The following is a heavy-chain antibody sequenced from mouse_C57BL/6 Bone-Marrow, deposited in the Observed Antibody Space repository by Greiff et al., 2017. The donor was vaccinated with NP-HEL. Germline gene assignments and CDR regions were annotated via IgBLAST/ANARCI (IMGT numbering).Heavy chain of an antibody. CDR2: IYPRDGST. Sequence: QVQLQQSGPELVKPGASVKLSCKASGYTFTSYDINWVKQRPGQGLEWIGWIYPRDGSTKYNEKFKGKATLTVDTSSSTAYMELHSLTSEDSAVYFCARHFYYYGSSPYWYFDVWGTGTTVTVSS. D-gene: IGHD1-1*01. CDR1: GYTFTSYD. J-gene: IGHJ1*03. V-gene: IGHV1-85*01. CDR3: ARHFYYYGSSPYWYFDV.